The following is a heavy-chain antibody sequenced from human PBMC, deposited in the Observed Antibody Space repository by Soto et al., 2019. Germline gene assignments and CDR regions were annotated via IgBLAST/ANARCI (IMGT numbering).Heavy chain of an antibody. Sequence: LQLLSLKRSVSGGSICSWSLSWIRKHPGKGLEWIGYIYYSGSTNYNPSLKSRVTISVDTSKNQFSLKLSSVTAADTAVYYCERSYSSGNNCFDPWGQLNLLTVPS. CDR2: IYYSGST. J-gene: IGHJ5*02. CDR1: GGSICSWS. CDR3: ERSYSSGNNCFDP. D-gene: IGHD6-19*01. V-gene: IGHV4-59*01.